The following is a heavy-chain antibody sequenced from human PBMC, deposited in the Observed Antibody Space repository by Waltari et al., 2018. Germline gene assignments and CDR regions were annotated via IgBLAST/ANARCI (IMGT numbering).Heavy chain of an antibody. CDR3: AKGYCRFGSCPPFYYYFGMDV. Sequence: VQLVESGGEVAQPGGSLTLSCAASDSTFNTYAVTWVRQAPGRGLEWVAALSAGGGSVYYADSVKGRFAISRDDSKNTAYLHISSLRVEDTAIYYCAKGYCRFGSCPPFYYYFGMDVWGQGTTVTVSS. CDR2: LSAGGGSV. V-gene: IGHV3-23*04. CDR1: DSTFNTYA. J-gene: IGHJ6*02. D-gene: IGHD2-15*01.